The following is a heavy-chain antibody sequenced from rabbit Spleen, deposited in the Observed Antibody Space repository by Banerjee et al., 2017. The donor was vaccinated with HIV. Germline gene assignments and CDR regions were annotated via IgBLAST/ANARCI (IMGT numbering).Heavy chain of an antibody. J-gene: IGHJ3*01. D-gene: IGHD8-1*01. CDR2: IYVGSGGGT. V-gene: IGHV1S45*01. Sequence: QEQLEESGGDLVKPEGSLTLTCKASGFSFSNKAVMCWVRQAPGKGLEWIACIYVGSGGGTKYPSWAKGRFTISKTSSTTVTLQMASLTVADTATYFCARDGTGGSYFALWGQGTLVTVS. CDR1: GFSFSNKAV. CDR3: ARDGTGGSYFAL.